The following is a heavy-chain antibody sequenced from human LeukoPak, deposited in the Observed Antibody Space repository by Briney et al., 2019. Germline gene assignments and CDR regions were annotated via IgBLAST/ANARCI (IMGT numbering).Heavy chain of an antibody. Sequence: PGGSLRLSCAASGFTFSSYWMHWVRQAPGKGLVWVSRINSDGSSTSYADSVKGRFTISRDNAKNTLYLQMNSLRAEDTAVYYCARSDSSGWYDFDYWGQGTLVTVSS. J-gene: IGHJ4*02. D-gene: IGHD6-19*01. CDR2: INSDGSST. CDR3: ARSDSSGWYDFDY. CDR1: GFTFSSYW. V-gene: IGHV3-74*01.